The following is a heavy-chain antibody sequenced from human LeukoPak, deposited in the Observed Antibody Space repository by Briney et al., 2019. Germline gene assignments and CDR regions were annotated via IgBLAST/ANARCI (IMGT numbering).Heavy chain of an antibody. D-gene: IGHD3-16*02. CDR3: ARHIVGEQNFDY. J-gene: IGHJ4*02. V-gene: IGHV3-7*01. CDR2: IKDDGSAQ. CDR1: GFTCGAYW. Sequence: GGSLRLSCAASGFTCGAYWMSWFRQAPGKGPEWVASIKDDGSAQFYVDSLEGRFTISRDNAKNTLYLQMDTMRVEDTAVYYCARHIVGEQNFDYWSQGTLVTVSS.